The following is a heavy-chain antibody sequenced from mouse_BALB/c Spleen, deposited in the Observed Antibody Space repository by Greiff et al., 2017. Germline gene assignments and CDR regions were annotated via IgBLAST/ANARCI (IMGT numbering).Heavy chain of an antibody. V-gene: IGHV1S126*01. J-gene: IGHJ4*01. CDR2: IDPSDSET. Sequence: VQLQQSGPQLVRPGASVKISCKASGYSFTSYWMHWVKQRPGQGLEWIGMIDPSDSETRLNQKFKDKATLTVDKSSSTAYMQLSSPTSEDSAVYYCARCDYDDYAMDDWGQGTSVTVSS. D-gene: IGHD2-4*01. CDR3: ARCDYDDYAMDD. CDR1: GYSFTSYW.